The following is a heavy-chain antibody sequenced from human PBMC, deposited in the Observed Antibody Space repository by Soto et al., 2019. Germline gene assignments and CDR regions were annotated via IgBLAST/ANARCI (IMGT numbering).Heavy chain of an antibody. CDR1: GFTFKSYA. J-gene: IGHJ4*02. V-gene: IGHV3-30*01. D-gene: IGHD2-15*01. CDR2: ISYDGGDN. CDR3: AKRDDAAHYYFDY. Sequence: GGSLRLSCAASGFTFKSYAMHWVRQAPGKGLDWVAVISYDGGDNYYADSVKGRFTISRDNSKNTLYLQMNSLRTEDTAVYYCAKRDDAAHYYFDYWGQGALVTVSS.